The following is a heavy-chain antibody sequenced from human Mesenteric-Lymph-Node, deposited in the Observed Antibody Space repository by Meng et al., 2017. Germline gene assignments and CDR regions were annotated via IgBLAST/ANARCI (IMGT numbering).Heavy chain of an antibody. CDR2: TYYRSKWYN. V-gene: IGHV6-1*01. J-gene: IGHJ4*02. CDR1: GGSVSSKSAA. D-gene: IGHD1-26*01. Sequence: QVQLQQSGPGLGKHSQTLSLTCAISGGSVSSKSAAWSWIRQSPSRGLEWLGRTYYRSKWYNDYAVSVKSRISINPDTSKNQFSLRLNSVTPEDTAVYYCASTENHFWGQGTLVTVSS. CDR3: ASTENHF.